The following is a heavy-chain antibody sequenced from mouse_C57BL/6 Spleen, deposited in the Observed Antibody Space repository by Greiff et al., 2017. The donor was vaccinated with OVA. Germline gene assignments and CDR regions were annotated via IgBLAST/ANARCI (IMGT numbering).Heavy chain of an antibody. Sequence: QVQLKQSGAELVRPGASVTLSCKASGYTFTDYEMHWVKQTPVHGLEWIGAIDPETGGTAYNQKFKGKAILTADKSSSTAYMELRSLTSEDSAVYYCKGYDGAWFAYWGQGTLVTVSA. CDR2: IDPETGGT. J-gene: IGHJ3*01. V-gene: IGHV1-15*01. CDR1: GYTFTDYE. D-gene: IGHD2-2*01. CDR3: KGYDGAWFAY.